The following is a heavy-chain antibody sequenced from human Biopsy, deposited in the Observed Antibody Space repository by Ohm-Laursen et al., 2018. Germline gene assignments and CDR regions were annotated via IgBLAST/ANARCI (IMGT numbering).Heavy chain of an antibody. V-gene: IGHV4-4*07. D-gene: IGHD1-14*01. J-gene: IGHJ5*02. CDR1: GGSLSSYS. Sequence: GTLSLTCTVSGGSLSSYSWSWIRQPAGKGLEWIGQIYTSGITNYNPSLKSRVTMSVDTSKNKFSLRVSSVTAADTAVYYCARDRNRRGWFDPWGQGTLVTVSS. CDR3: ARDRNRRGWFDP. CDR2: IYTSGIT.